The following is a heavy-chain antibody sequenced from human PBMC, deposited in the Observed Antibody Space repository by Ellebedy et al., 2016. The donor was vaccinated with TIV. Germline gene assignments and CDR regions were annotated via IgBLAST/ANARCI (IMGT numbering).Heavy chain of an antibody. CDR3: ARASSLPPYYYDSSGRPSGY. CDR1: GGSISSYY. V-gene: IGHV4-59*01. D-gene: IGHD3-22*01. J-gene: IGHJ4*02. Sequence: SETLTLTXTVSGGSISSYYWSWIRQPPGKGLEWIGYIYYSGSTNYNPSPKSRVTISVDTSKNQFSLKLSSVTAADTAVYYCARASSLPPYYYDSSGRPSGYWGQGTLVTVSS. CDR2: IYYSGST.